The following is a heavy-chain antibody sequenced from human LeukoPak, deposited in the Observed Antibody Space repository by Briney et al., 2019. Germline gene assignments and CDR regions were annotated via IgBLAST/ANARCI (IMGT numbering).Heavy chain of an antibody. J-gene: IGHJ4*02. V-gene: IGHV4-61*05. CDR2: IYYSGST. CDR3: ARAAGYSRPFNDY. D-gene: IGHD6-13*01. CDR1: GGSISSSSYY. Sequence: PSETLSLTCTVSGGSISSSSYYWGWIRQPPGKGLEWIGYIYYSGSTNYKPSLKSRVTISVDTSKNQFSLKLSSVTAADTAVYYCARAAGYSRPFNDYWGQGTLVTVSS.